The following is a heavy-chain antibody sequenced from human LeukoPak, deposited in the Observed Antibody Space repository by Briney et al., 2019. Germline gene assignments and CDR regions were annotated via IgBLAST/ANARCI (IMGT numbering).Heavy chain of an antibody. V-gene: IGHV1-8*01. J-gene: IGHJ3*02. CDR2: MNPNSGNT. Sequence: ASVRVSCKASGYTFTSYDINWVRQATGQGLEWMGWMNPNSGNTGYAQKFQGRVTMTRNTSISTAYMELSSLRSEDTAVYYCATAVKVAGTDAFDIWGQGTMVTVSS. CDR1: GYTFTSYD. D-gene: IGHD6-19*01. CDR3: ATAVKVAGTDAFDI.